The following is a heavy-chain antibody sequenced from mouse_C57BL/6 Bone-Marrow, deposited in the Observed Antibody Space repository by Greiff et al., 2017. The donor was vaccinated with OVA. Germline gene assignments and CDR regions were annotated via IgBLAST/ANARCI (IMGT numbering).Heavy chain of an antibody. J-gene: IGHJ2*01. Sequence: VQLQQSGAELVRPGTSVKVSCKASGYAFTNYLIEWVKQRPGQGLEWIGVINPGSGGTNYNEKFKGKATLTADKSSSTAYMQLSSLTSEDAAVYFCARRVTTYFDYWGQGTTLTVSS. CDR3: ARRVTTYFDY. V-gene: IGHV1-54*01. CDR2: INPGSGGT. CDR1: GYAFTNYL. D-gene: IGHD2-2*01.